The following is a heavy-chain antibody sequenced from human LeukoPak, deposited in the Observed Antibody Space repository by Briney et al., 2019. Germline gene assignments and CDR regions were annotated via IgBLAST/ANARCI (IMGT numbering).Heavy chain of an antibody. Sequence: GGSLRLSCAASGFTVSSNYMSWVRQAPGKGLEWVSVIYSGGSTYYADSVKGRFTISRDNSKNTLYLQMNSLRAEDTAVYYCARDGAYDSSGYIKPPLRYWGQGTLVTVSS. V-gene: IGHV3-53*01. CDR1: GFTVSSNY. CDR2: IYSGGST. J-gene: IGHJ4*02. D-gene: IGHD3-22*01. CDR3: ARDGAYDSSGYIKPPLRY.